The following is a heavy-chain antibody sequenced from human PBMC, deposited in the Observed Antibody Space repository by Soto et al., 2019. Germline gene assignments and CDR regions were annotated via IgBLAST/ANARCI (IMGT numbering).Heavy chain of an antibody. CDR2: INSGGGST. CDR3: AKDIGPRYYYYGMDV. CDR1: GFTFSSYW. Sequence: PGGSLRLSCAASGFTFSSYWMHWVRQAPGKGLVWVSRINSGGGSTYYADSVKGRFTISRDNSKNSLYLQMNSLRTEDTALYYCAKDIGPRYYYYGMDVWGQGTTVTVSS. V-gene: IGHV3-43*02. J-gene: IGHJ6*02.